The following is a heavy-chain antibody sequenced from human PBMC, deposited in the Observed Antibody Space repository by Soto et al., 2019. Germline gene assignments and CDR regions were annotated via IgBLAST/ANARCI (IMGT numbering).Heavy chain of an antibody. CDR3: ALDFLRGLAVVGFDY. CDR1: GFTFSSYA. Sequence: EVQLLESGGGLVQPGGSLRLSCAASGFTFSSYAMSWVRQAPGKGLEWVSAISGSGVSTYYAGSVKGRFTISRDNSMNTLYLQMNSLRVDDTAVYYCALDFLRGLAVVGFDYWGQGTLVTVSS. D-gene: IGHD6-19*01. J-gene: IGHJ4*02. V-gene: IGHV3-23*01. CDR2: ISGSGVST.